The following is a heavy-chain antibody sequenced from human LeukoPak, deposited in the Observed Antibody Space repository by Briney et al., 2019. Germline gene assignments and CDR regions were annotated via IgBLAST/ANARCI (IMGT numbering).Heavy chain of an antibody. CDR3: ARGGFSGGILRYFDL. V-gene: IGHV4-59*01. Sequence: PSETLSLTCTVSGGSFNIYYWSWIRQPPGKGLEWIGYIYYSGSTNYNPSLKSRVTISVDTSKNQFSLKLRSVTAADTAVYYCARGGFSGGILRYFDLWGRGTLVTVSS. CDR2: IYYSGST. J-gene: IGHJ2*01. D-gene: IGHD2-15*01. CDR1: GGSFNIYY.